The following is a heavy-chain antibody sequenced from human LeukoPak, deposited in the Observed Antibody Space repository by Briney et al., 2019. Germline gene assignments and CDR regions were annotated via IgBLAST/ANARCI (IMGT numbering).Heavy chain of an antibody. Sequence: GGSLRLSCAASGFTFSSYWMHWVRQAPGKGLVWVSRINSDGSSTSYADSVKGRFTISRDNAKNTLYLQMNSLRAEDTVVYYCAREGRIQNYYYYMDVWGKGTTVTVSS. CDR1: GFTFSSYW. V-gene: IGHV3-74*01. CDR3: AREGRIQNYYYYMDV. J-gene: IGHJ6*03. CDR2: INSDGSST.